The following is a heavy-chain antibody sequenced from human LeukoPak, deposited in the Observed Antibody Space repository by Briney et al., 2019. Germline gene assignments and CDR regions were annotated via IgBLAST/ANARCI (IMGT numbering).Heavy chain of an antibody. J-gene: IGHJ6*02. Sequence: GGSLRLSCAASGFTFSSYWMSWVRQAPGKGLEWVANIKQDGSEKYYVDSVKGRFTISRDNAKNPLYLQMNSLRAEDTAVYYCAREMTIFGVAHGMDVWGQGTTVTVSS. CDR1: GFTFSSYW. D-gene: IGHD3-3*01. V-gene: IGHV3-7*01. CDR3: AREMTIFGVAHGMDV. CDR2: IKQDGSEK.